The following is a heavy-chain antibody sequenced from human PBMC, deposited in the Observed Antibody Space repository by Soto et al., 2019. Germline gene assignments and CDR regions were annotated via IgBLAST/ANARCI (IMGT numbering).Heavy chain of an antibody. D-gene: IGHD3-16*01. CDR2: IRSKDYGGTT. CDR3: TRDYEYSHFYDFDY. CDR1: GFTVGDYA. Sequence: GGSLSLSCTASGFTVGDYAMNWVRQAPGKGLEWVGFIRSKDYGGTTEYAASVQGRFTISGDDTKSIAYLQMNSLGTEATAVYYCTRDYEYSHFYDFDYWGQGALVTVSS. V-gene: IGHV3-49*04. J-gene: IGHJ4*02.